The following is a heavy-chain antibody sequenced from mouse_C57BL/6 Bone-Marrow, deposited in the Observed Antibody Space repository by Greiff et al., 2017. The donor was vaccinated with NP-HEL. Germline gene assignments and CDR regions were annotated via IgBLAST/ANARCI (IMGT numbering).Heavy chain of an antibody. CDR3: ARGPAWFAY. J-gene: IGHJ3*01. V-gene: IGHV1-59*01. CDR2: IDPSDSYT. CDR1: GYTFTSYW. Sequence: QVQLQQPGAELVRPGTSVKLSCKASGYTFTSYWMHWVKQRPGQGLEWIGVIDPSDSYTNYNQKFKGKATLTVDTSSSTAYMQLSSPTSEDSAVYYCARGPAWFAYWGQGTLVTVSA.